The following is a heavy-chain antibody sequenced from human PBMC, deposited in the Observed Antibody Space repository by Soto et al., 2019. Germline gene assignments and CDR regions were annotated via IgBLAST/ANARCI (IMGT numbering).Heavy chain of an antibody. D-gene: IGHD2-21*01. V-gene: IGHV3-74*01. Sequence: LRLSCEVSGLTYSTAWMHWVRQAPGKGLVWVSSINRDGSVTNYADSVKGRFTISRDSAEKTLYLQINSLRADDTGVYYCARADIAVGPYMRIWGQGTTVTVSS. CDR2: INRDGSVT. CDR3: ARADIAVGPYMRI. J-gene: IGHJ6*02. CDR1: GLTYSTAW.